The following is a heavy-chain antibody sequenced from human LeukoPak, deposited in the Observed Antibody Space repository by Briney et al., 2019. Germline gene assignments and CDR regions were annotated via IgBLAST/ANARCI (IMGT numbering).Heavy chain of an antibody. J-gene: IGHJ4*02. D-gene: IGHD4/OR15-4a*01. V-gene: IGHV3-33*01. CDR3: TRDSAKSSDD. CDR1: GFTFRNYG. CDR2: IYRDGSQK. Sequence: GGSPRLSCVTSGFTFRNYGFHWVRQAPGKGLEWVAVIYRDGSQKYYVDSVKGRFTFSRDNSKNTVFLEMNSLRAEDTAMYYCTRDSAKSSDDWGPGTLVTV.